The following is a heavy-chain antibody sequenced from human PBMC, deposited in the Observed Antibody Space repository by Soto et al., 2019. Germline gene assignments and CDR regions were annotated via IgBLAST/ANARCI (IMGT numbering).Heavy chain of an antibody. CDR3: ARGGAAVGWFDP. CDR1: GGSVSNYY. V-gene: IGHV4-59*02. CDR2: IYYSGST. Sequence: SLTCSVSGGSVSNYYWSWIRQPPGKGLEWIGYIYYSGSTKYNPSLKSRVTMAVRTSRNQFSLRLTSVTAADTAVYYCARGGAAVGWFDPWGQGTLVTVSS. J-gene: IGHJ5*02. D-gene: IGHD6-19*01.